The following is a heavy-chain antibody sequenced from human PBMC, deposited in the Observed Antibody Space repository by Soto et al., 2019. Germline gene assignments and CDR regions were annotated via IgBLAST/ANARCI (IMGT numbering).Heavy chain of an antibody. D-gene: IGHD1-20*01. CDR3: ARALAITGTTPVENWFEP. CDR1: GYTFTCYY. V-gene: IGHV1-46*03. J-gene: IGHJ5*02. CDR2: INPSGGST. Sequence: GASVKVSCKASGYTFTCYYMHWVRQAPGQGLEWMGIINPSGGSTSYAQKFQGRVTMTRDTSTSTVYMELSSLRSEDTAVYYCARALAITGTTPVENWFEPWGQGTLVTVSS.